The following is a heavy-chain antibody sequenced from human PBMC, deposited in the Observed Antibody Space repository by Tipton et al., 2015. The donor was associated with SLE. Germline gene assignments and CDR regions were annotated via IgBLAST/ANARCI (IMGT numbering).Heavy chain of an antibody. D-gene: IGHD1-26*01. CDR3: ARDLQRIVGAMARDIDI. CDR2: ISAYNGNT. Sequence: QVQLVQSGAEVKKPGASVKVSCKASGYTFTSYGISWVRQAPGQGLEWMGWISAYNGNTNYAQKFQGRVTITADKSTSTAYMELSSLRSEDTAVYYCARDLQRIVGAMARDIDIWGQGTMVTVSS. V-gene: IGHV1-18*01. J-gene: IGHJ3*02. CDR1: GYTFTSYG.